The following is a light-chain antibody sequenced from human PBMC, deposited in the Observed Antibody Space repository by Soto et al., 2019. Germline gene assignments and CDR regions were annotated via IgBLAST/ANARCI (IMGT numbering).Light chain of an antibody. CDR2: VNTDGSH. Sequence: QLVLTQSPSASASLGASVKLTCTLSSGHNTYAIAWHQQQPEKGPRFLMQVNTDGSHHRGDGIPARFSGSSSGTERYLIISSLQSEDEADYYCQTWGAGIRVFGGGTKLTVL. J-gene: IGLJ3*02. CDR3: QTWGAGIRV. V-gene: IGLV4-69*01. CDR1: SGHNTYA.